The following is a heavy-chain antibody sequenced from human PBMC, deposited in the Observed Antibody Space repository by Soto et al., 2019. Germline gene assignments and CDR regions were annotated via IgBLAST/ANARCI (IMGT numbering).Heavy chain of an antibody. D-gene: IGHD3-10*01. CDR1: GGSINSCGYC. CDR2: ISYGGST. CDR3: SRGILV. V-gene: IGHV4-31*03. J-gene: IGHJ4*02. Sequence: QVQLQESGPGLVKPSQTLSLTCTVSGGSINSCGYCWSWIRQHPGKGLDWIGCISYGGSTSYNPSLQSRVTIPGDTSKNQFSLKLTSVTAADTAVYYCSRGILVWGQGALITVSS.